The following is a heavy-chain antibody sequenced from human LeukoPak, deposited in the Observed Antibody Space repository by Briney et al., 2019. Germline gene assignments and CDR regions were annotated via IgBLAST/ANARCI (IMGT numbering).Heavy chain of an antibody. D-gene: IGHD6-13*01. V-gene: IGHV4-39*07. Sequence: PSETLSLTCTVSGGSISSSSYYWGWIRQPPGKGLEWIGSIYYSGSTYYNPSLKSRVTISVDTSKNQFSLKLSSVTAADTAVYYCARDVRKGIAATLDYWGQGTLVTVSS. J-gene: IGHJ4*02. CDR1: GGSISSSSYY. CDR2: IYYSGST. CDR3: ARDVRKGIAATLDY.